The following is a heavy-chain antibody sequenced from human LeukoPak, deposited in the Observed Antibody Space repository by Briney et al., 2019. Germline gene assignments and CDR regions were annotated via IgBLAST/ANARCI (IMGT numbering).Heavy chain of an antibody. CDR1: GFSLSTSGMC. Sequence: SGPALVKPTQTLTLTCTFSGFSLSTSGMCVSWIRQPPGKALEWLARIDWDDDKYYSTSLKTRLTISKDTSKNQVVLTMTNMDPVDTATYYCARMVGATTSYYYYMDVWGKGTTVTVSS. D-gene: IGHD1-26*01. J-gene: IGHJ6*03. CDR3: ARMVGATTSYYYYMDV. CDR2: IDWDDDK. V-gene: IGHV2-70*11.